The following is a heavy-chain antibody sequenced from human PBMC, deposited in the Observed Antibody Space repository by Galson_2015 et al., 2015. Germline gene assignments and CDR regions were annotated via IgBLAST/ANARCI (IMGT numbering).Heavy chain of an antibody. D-gene: IGHD2-21*01. CDR1: GFTFSSYA. CDR3: ARDPTSKAYSYYGLDV. Sequence: SLRLSCAASGFTFSSYAMSWVRQAPGKGPERVSTISGGGGGTFYADSVKGRFTISKDNSKNTLYLQMNSLRAEDTAVYYCARDPTSKAYSYYGLDVWAKGPPSPSP. V-gene: IGHV3-23*01. J-gene: IGHJ6*02. CDR2: ISGGGGGT.